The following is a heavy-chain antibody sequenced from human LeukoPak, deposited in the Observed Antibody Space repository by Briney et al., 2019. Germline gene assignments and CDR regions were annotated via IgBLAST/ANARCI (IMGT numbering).Heavy chain of an antibody. CDR3: ATDIHVSIFGELSFNY. Sequence: PGGSLRRAFAASGFTFYDYAMHVVGQASGRGLQPLPLISGNGGSAYYVDSVKGRFTISRDNSNNSLYMQMNSLRTEDTAFYYCATDIHVSIFGELSFNYWGEGTLVTVDS. CDR2: ISGNGGSA. CDR1: GFTFYDYA. D-gene: IGHD3-16*02. J-gene: IGHJ4*02. V-gene: IGHV3-43*02.